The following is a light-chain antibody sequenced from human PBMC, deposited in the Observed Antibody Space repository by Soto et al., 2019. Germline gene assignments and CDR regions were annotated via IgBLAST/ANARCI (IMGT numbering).Light chain of an antibody. V-gene: IGLV2-14*01. J-gene: IGLJ2*01. Sequence: QSVLTQPASVSGSPGQSITISCTGTSSDVGGYNYVSWYQQHPGKAPKLMIYDVSNRPSGVSNRFSGSKSGNTASLTISGHAAEDEADYYCSSYTSSSTVVFGGGTKLTVL. CDR2: DVS. CDR1: SSDVGGYNY. CDR3: SSYTSSSTVV.